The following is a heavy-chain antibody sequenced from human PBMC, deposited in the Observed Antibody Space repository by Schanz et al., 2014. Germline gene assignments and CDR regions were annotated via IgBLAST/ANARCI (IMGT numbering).Heavy chain of an antibody. V-gene: IGHV1-18*04. D-gene: IGHD3-10*01. J-gene: IGHJ6*02. CDR3: ARAKRFGDMDV. Sequence: QVQLVQSGPEVKKPGSSVKVSCQAFGDTFSKYNIMWVRQVPGQGLEWMGWISAYNGNTNYAQKLQGRVTMTTDTSTSTAYMELRSLRSDDTAVYYCARAKRFGDMDVWGQGTTVTVSS. CDR1: GDTFSKYN. CDR2: ISAYNGNT.